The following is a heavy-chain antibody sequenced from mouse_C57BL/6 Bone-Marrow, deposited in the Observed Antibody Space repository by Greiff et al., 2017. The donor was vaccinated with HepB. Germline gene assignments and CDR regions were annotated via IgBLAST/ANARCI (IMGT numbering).Heavy chain of an antibody. Sequence: QVQLQQSGAELVKPGASVKLSCKASGYAFSSSWMNWVKQRPGKGLEWIGRIYPGDGDTNYNGKFKGKATLTADKSSSTAYMQLSSLTSEDSAVYFCARRVTTVVATDWYFDVWGTGTTVTVSS. V-gene: IGHV1-82*01. CDR3: ARRVTTVVATDWYFDV. CDR2: IYPGDGDT. J-gene: IGHJ1*03. D-gene: IGHD1-1*01. CDR1: GYAFSSSW.